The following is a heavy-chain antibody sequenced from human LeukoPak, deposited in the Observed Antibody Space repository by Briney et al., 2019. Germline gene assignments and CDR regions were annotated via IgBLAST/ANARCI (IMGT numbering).Heavy chain of an antibody. CDR1: GCSFTSYW. CDR3: ARADYDILTGYSNWFDP. CDR2: IYPGDSDT. J-gene: IGHJ5*02. V-gene: IGHV5-51*01. D-gene: IGHD3-9*01. Sequence: GESLKISCKGSGCSFTSYWIGWVRQMPGKGLEWMGIIYPGDSDTRYSPSFQGQVTISADKSISTAYLQWSSLKASDTAMYYCARADYDILTGYSNWFDPWGQGTLVTVSS.